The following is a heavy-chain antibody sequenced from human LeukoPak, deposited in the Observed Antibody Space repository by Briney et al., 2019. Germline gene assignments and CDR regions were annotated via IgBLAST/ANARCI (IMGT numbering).Heavy chain of an antibody. CDR2: IYTSGST. Sequence: SETLSLTCIVSGGSTSTGDYYCSWIRQPAGKGLEWIGRIYTSGSTNYNPSLKSRVTISVDTSKNQFSLKLSSVTAADTAVYYCARRVWGGWYYFDYWGQGTLVTVSS. J-gene: IGHJ4*02. V-gene: IGHV4-61*02. D-gene: IGHD6-19*01. CDR3: ARRVWGGWYYFDY. CDR1: GGSTSTGDYY.